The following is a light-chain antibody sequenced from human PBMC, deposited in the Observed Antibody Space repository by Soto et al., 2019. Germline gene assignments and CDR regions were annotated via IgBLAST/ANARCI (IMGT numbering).Light chain of an antibody. J-gene: IGKJ1*01. Sequence: DIQVTQSPSSLSASVGDRVTITCRTSQSISRYLNWYRQKPGRAPNLLIYAASNLQSGVPSRFSGSGSGTDFTLTIGSMKLGDFAHYYCHQSYSAPWTFGQGTKVKIK. CDR2: AAS. CDR3: HQSYSAPWT. V-gene: IGKV1-39*01. CDR1: QSISRY.